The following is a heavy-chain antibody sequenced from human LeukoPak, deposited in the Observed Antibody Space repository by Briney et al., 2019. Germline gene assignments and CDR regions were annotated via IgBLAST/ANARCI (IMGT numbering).Heavy chain of an antibody. D-gene: IGHD3-9*01. CDR1: GGSITSSSYY. CDR3: ASTYYDVLTTLHN. J-gene: IGHJ4*02. V-gene: IGHV4-39*02. CDR2: MYYSGST. Sequence: SETLSLTCTVSGGSITSSSYYWGWIRQPPGKGLEWIGSMYYSGSTYYNPSLKTRVTISVDTSKNHFSLKLSSVTAADTALNYCASTYYDVLTTLHNWGQGTLVTVSS.